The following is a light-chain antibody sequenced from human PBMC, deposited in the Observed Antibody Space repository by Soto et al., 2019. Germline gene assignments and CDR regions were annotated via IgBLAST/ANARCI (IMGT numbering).Light chain of an antibody. Sequence: DIPMTQSPSTLSASVGDRVTITCRASQTISSWLAWYQQKPGKAPKLLIYDVSTLGSGVPSRFSGSGSGTDFTLTSSSLQADDFATYYCQQYNTFWTFGQGTKVEIK. CDR2: DVS. CDR3: QQYNTFWT. J-gene: IGKJ1*01. CDR1: QTISSW. V-gene: IGKV1-5*01.